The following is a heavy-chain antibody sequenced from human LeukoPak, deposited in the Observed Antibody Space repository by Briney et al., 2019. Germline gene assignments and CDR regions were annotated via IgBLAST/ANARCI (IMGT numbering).Heavy chain of an antibody. V-gene: IGHV6-1*01. CDR3: ARDQSWTTGFDI. J-gene: IGHJ3*02. CDR2: TYYMSKWYN. Sequence: TLSLTCAISGDSVSSNRATWNWIRQSPSRGLEWLGRTYYMSKWYNDYAVSVKSRITFNPDTSKNQFSLQLNSVTPEDTAVYFCARDQSWTTGFDIWGQGTMVTVSS. CDR1: GDSVSSNRAT. D-gene: IGHD2-8*02.